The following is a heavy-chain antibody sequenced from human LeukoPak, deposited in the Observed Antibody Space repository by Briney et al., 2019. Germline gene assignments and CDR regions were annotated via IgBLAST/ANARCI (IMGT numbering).Heavy chain of an antibody. CDR3: TRDLVGATSDF. J-gene: IGHJ4*02. CDR1: DIFFSTYT. Sequence: PGGSLRLSCVASDIFFSTYTMSWVRQAPGKGLVWVSRINIDGSSTNYADSVKGRFTISRDNAKNTVYLQMNSLRAEDTAVYYCTRDLVGATSDFWGQGTLVTVSS. CDR2: INIDGSST. V-gene: IGHV3-74*01. D-gene: IGHD1-26*01.